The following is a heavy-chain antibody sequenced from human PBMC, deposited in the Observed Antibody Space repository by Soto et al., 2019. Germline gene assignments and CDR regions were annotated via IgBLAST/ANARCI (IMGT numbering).Heavy chain of an antibody. Sequence: QVHLVESGGGLVKPGGSLRLSCAASGFTLSDHYMSWIRQAPGQGLEWVSYIDNSGSSTNYGDSVKGRFTIPRDKAKKTLYLQMNSLRAEDTAVYYWARGNVGPTGWFDPWSQGTLVTCSS. D-gene: IGHD1-26*01. CDR1: GFTLSDHY. CDR3: ARGNVGPTGWFDP. V-gene: IGHV3-11*06. J-gene: IGHJ5*02. CDR2: IDNSGSST.